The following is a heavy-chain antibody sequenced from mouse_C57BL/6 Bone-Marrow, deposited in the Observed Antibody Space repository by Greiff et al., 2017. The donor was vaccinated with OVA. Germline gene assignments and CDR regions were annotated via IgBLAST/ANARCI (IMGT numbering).Heavy chain of an antibody. D-gene: IGHD3-2*02. J-gene: IGHJ2*01. CDR2: INPNNGGT. Sequence: VQLQQSGPELVKPGASVKISCKASGYTFTDYYMNWVKQSHGKSLEWIGDINPNNGGTSYNQKFKGKATLTVDKSSSTAYMELRSLTSEDSAVYYCARGLRLQDYWGQGTTLTVSS. CDR1: GYTFTDYY. CDR3: ARGLRLQDY. V-gene: IGHV1-26*01.